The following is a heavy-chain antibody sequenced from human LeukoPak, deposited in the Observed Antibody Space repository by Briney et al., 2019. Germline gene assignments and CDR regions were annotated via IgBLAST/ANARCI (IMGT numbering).Heavy chain of an antibody. Sequence: PSETLSLTCTVSGGCITSYYWAWLRQPPEKGLEGIGYVYYSGYSNYNPSLKSRVSMSVDTSMNQFSLKLASVPAADTAVYYCARHSIASDGARLFDYWGRGTLVTVSS. CDR3: ARHSIASDGARLFDY. CDR2: VYYSGYS. CDR1: GGCITSYY. D-gene: IGHD2-21*01. V-gene: IGHV4-59*08. J-gene: IGHJ4*02.